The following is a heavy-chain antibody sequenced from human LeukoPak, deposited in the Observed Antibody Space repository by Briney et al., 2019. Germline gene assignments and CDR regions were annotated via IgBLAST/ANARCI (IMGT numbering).Heavy chain of an antibody. CDR1: GFTFSSYS. Sequence: PGGSLRLSCAASGFTFSSYSMNWVRQAPGKGLEWVSSISSSSSYIYYADSVKGRFTISRDNAKNSLYLQMNSLRAEDTAVYYCARDLRRNNWNYVHDAFDIWGQGTMVTVSS. CDR3: ARDLRRNNWNYVHDAFDI. J-gene: IGHJ3*02. D-gene: IGHD1-7*01. CDR2: ISSSSSYI. V-gene: IGHV3-21*01.